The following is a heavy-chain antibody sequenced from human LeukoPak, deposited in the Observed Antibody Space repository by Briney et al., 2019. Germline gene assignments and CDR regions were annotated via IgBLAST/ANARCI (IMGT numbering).Heavy chain of an antibody. V-gene: IGHV3-15*01. J-gene: IGHJ4*02. CDR3: TAVPHDSAV. CDR1: GFTFSNAW. CDR2: IKSKTDGGTT. Sequence: GGSLRLSCAASGFTFSNAWMSWFRQAPGKGLEWVGHIKSKTDGGTTDYAAPVQGRFTISRDDSKDRLYLQMNSLKTEDTAVYYCTAVPHDSAVWGQGTLVTVSS. D-gene: IGHD3-22*01.